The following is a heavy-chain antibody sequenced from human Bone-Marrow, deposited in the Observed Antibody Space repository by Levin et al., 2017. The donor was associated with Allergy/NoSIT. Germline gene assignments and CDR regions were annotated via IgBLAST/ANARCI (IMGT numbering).Heavy chain of an antibody. V-gene: IGHV4-59*01. D-gene: IGHD6-13*01. CDR2: IYYSGST. J-gene: IGHJ6*02. CDR3: SRDRSVIASTGTHYFYGMDG. CDR1: GGSISSYY. Sequence: PSETLSLTCTVSGGSISSYYWSWIRQPPGKGLEWIGYIYYSGSTNYNPSIKSRVTISVDTSKNQFSLKLSSVTAADTAVYYCSRDRSVIASTGTHYFYGMDGWGQGTTVTVSS.